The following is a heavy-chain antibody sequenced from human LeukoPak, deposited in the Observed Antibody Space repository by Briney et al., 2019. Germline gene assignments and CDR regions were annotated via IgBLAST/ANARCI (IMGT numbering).Heavy chain of an antibody. CDR1: GFTFSSYA. D-gene: IGHD3-10*01. CDR2: ISYDGSNK. Sequence: GGSLRLSCAASGFTFSSYAMHWVRQAPGKGLEWVAVISYDGSNKYYADSVKGRFTISRHNSKNTLYLQMNSLRAEDTAVYYCARSLLLWFGESPIDYWGQGTLVTVSS. V-gene: IGHV3-30*04. J-gene: IGHJ4*02. CDR3: ARSLLLWFGESPIDY.